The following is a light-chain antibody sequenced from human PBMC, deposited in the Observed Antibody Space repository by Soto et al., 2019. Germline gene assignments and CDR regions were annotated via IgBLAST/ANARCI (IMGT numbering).Light chain of an antibody. V-gene: IGKV3-15*01. CDR2: GAS. CDR3: QQYNEWPLFT. Sequence: EKVMTQSPATLSASPGERATLSCRASQSVSRNLAWYQQRPGQAPRLLIYGASTRATGIPARFSGSGSGTEFTLTISSLQSEDFAIYYCQQYNEWPLFTFGPGTRVDIK. J-gene: IGKJ3*01. CDR1: QSVSRN.